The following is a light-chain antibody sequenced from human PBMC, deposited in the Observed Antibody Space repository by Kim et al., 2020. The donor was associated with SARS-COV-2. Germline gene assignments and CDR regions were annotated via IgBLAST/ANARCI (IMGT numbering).Light chain of an antibody. CDR2: GKN. CDR3: NSRDSSGYV. J-gene: IGLJ1*01. CDR1: SLRSYY. Sequence: SSELTQDPAVSVALGQTVRITCQGDSLRSYYASWYQQKPGQAPVLVIYGKNNRPSGIPDRFSGFSSGNTASLTITGAQAEDEADYYCNSRDSSGYVFGTGTKVTVL. V-gene: IGLV3-19*01.